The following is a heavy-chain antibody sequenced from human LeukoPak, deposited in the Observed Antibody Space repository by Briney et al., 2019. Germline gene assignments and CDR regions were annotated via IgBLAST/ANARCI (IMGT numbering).Heavy chain of an antibody. D-gene: IGHD6-13*01. CDR3: ARGSAAGRSSFDY. CDR2: IIPIFGTA. V-gene: IGHV1-69*13. J-gene: IGHJ4*02. Sequence: ASVKVSCKASGGTFNSYAISWVRQAPGQGLEWMGGIIPIFGTANYAQKFQGRVTITADESTSTAYMELSSLRSEDTAVYYCARGSAAGRSSFDYWGQGTLVTVSS. CDR1: GGTFNSYA.